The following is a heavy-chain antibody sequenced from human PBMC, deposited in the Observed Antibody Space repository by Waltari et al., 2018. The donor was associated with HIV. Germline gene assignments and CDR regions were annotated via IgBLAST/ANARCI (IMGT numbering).Heavy chain of an antibody. CDR2: IYYSGST. Sequence: QVQLQESGPGLVKPSETLSLTCTVSGGSISSYYWSWIRQPPGKGLEWIGYIYYSGSTNYNPSLKSRVTISVDTSKNQFSLKLSSVTAADTAVYYCARGSCRDGYNFCYGMDVWGQGTTVTVSS. D-gene: IGHD5-12*01. J-gene: IGHJ6*02. CDR3: ARGSCRDGYNFCYGMDV. CDR1: GGSISSYY. V-gene: IGHV4-59*01.